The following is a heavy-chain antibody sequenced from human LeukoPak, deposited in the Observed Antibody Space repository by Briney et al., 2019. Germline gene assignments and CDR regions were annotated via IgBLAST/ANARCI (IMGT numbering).Heavy chain of an antibody. CDR2: INPNSGGA. Sequence: GASVKVSCKASGYTFIDYFIHWVRQAPGQGLEWMGRINPNSGGAEFTQEFQGRVTMTRDTPISTTYMELSRLTSDDTALYYCARDLSSTSNWEFDYWGQGTLVTVSS. CDR3: ARDLSSTSNWEFDY. V-gene: IGHV1-2*06. J-gene: IGHJ4*02. D-gene: IGHD7-27*01. CDR1: GYTFIDYF.